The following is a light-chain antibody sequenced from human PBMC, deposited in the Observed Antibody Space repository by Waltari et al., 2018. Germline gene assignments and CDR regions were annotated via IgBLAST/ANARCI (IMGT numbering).Light chain of an antibody. Sequence: QSALTQPASVSGSPGQSITISCTGTSSDVGSYDLVSWYQEHPGKAPRLMIYEDSERPSGVSHRFSGSKCVTTASLTIPGHQAEYDAHYYCCSYAGGNAWVFGGGTKVTVL. CDR1: SSDVGSYDL. V-gene: IGLV2-23*01. J-gene: IGLJ3*02. CDR2: EDS. CDR3: CSYAGGNAWV.